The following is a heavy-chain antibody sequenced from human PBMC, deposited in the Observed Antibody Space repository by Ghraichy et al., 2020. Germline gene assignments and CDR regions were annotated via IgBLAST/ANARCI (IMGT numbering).Heavy chain of an antibody. Sequence: SETLSLTCAVYGGSFSGYYWSWIRQPPGKGLEWIGEINHSGSTNYNPSLKSRVTISVDTSKNQFSLKLSSVTAADTAVYYCARGVQQLVRVWFDPWGQGTLVTVSS. CDR1: GGSFSGYY. D-gene: IGHD6-6*01. V-gene: IGHV4-34*01. J-gene: IGHJ5*02. CDR2: INHSGST. CDR3: ARGVQQLVRVWFDP.